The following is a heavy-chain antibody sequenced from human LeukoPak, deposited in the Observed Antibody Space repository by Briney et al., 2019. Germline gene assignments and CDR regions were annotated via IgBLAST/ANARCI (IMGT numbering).Heavy chain of an antibody. CDR3: ARDPWAGKGI. Sequence: PGGALRLSCAAPGVTVSTNYMSWVRQAPGKGLEGGSVIYRGGSTYYADSVEGRFTISRDNSKNTLYLQMNSLRAEDTAVYYCARDPWAGKGIWGQGTMVTVSS. D-gene: IGHD6-19*01. V-gene: IGHV3-53*01. J-gene: IGHJ3*02. CDR1: GVTVSTNY. CDR2: IYRGGST.